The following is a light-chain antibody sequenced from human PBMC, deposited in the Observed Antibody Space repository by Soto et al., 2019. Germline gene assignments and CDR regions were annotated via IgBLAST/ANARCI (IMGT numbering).Light chain of an antibody. J-gene: IGKJ1*01. CDR3: HQRQSWPRT. Sequence: EIVLTQSPGTLSLSPGQRATLSCRASQSVSSSSLAWYQQRPGQAPRLLIYGASRRATGIPDRFSGSGSGTDFTLTISRLEPEDFALYYCHQRQSWPRTFGQGTKVDI. V-gene: IGKV3-20*01. CDR1: QSVSSSS. CDR2: GAS.